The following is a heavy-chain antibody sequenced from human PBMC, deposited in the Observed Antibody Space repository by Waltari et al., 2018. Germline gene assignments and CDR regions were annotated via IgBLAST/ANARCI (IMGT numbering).Heavy chain of an antibody. D-gene: IGHD2-2*01. J-gene: IGHJ5*02. V-gene: IGHV4-4*02. CDR3: ARVAVPAVTTNWFDP. Sequence: QVQLQESGPGLVKPSGPLSLTCAVSGLSLSTNNCWSWVRQPPGKGLEWMGEIYHRGSTNYNPSLESRVAISVDKSKNQFSLKVRSVTAADTAVYYCARVAVPAVTTNWFDPWSQGTLVTVSS. CDR2: IYHRGST. CDR1: GLSLSTNNC.